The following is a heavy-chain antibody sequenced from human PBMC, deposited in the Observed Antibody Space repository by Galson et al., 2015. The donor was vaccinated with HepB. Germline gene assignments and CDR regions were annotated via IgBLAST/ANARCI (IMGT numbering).Heavy chain of an antibody. J-gene: IGHJ4*02. Sequence: SVKVSCKASGYTFSRFSISWLRQAPGQGLEWMGWISGYDVNVRYAQKFQGRLTMTTDTSTSTAHLDLRSLRSDDSAVYYCARGRLATIGGPTFDYWGQGTLVTVSS. CDR2: ISGYDVNV. CDR1: GYTFSRFS. V-gene: IGHV1-18*01. D-gene: IGHD5-24*01. CDR3: ARGRLATIGGPTFDY.